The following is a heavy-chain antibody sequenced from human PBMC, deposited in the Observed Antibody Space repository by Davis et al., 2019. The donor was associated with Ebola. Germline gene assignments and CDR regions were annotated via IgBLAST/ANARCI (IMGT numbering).Heavy chain of an antibody. CDR3: ARQPRITRSPEYYHGLDV. CDR2: IFYTGST. J-gene: IGHJ6*02. CDR1: RGSISSHF. Sequence: PSETLSLTCAVSRGSISSHFWSWIRQSPGQGLEWIGSIFYTGSTNLNPSLRSRVTLSVDRPKNQFSLNLTSVTAADTAVYFCARQPRITRSPEYYHGLDVWGQGTTVVVSS. D-gene: IGHD3-16*01. V-gene: IGHV4-59*11.